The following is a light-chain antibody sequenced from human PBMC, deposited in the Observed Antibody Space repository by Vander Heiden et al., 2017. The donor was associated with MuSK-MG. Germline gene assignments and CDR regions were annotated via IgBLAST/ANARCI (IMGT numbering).Light chain of an antibody. CDR1: ESVSSGD. CDR2: GAS. Sequence: VSTQSQGTLSLAPRERAPLSCRASESVSSGDLAWYQQKPGQAPRLLIYGASSRATGIPDRFSGSGSGTDFTLTISRLEPEDFAAYYCQQDDSSSWTFGQGTKVEIK. J-gene: IGKJ1*01. V-gene: IGKV3-20*01. CDR3: QQDDSSSWT.